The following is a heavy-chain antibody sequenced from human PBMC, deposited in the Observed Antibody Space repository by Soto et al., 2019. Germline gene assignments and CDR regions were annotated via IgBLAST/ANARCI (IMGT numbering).Heavy chain of an antibody. D-gene: IGHD6-13*01. Sequence: ASVKVSCKASGYTFISQVMHWVRQAPGQRLEWLGWINTGNGNTKYPQKFQGRVTITRDTFASTAYMELSSLRSEDTAVYYCASIAAAGAFDYWGQGTLVTVSS. V-gene: IGHV1-3*04. CDR3: ASIAAAGAFDY. CDR2: INTGNGNT. J-gene: IGHJ4*02. CDR1: GYTFISQV.